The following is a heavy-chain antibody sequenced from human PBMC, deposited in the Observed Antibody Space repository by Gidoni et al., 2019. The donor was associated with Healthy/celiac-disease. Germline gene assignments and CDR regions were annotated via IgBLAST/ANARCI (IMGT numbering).Heavy chain of an antibody. CDR2: ISGSGGST. J-gene: IGHJ4*02. V-gene: IGHV3-23*01. CDR1: AFTFKSYA. D-gene: IGHD2-15*01. Sequence: DVQLLESGRGLVQPGGSLRLSCAASAFTFKSYAMSWVRQAPGKGMEWVSAISGSGGSTYYAYSVKGRFTISRDNSKNTLYLQMNSLRAEDTAVYYCATPGPGDIVVVVAAIHYWGQGTLVTVSS. CDR3: ATPGPGDIVVVVAAIHY.